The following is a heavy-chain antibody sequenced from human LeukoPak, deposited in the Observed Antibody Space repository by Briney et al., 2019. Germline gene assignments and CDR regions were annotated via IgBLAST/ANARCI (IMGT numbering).Heavy chain of an antibody. CDR2: IYPSGST. Sequence: SETLSLTCAVSGGSISSSNWWAWLRQPPGKGLEWIGEIYPSGSTNYNPSLKSRVTVSVDKSKNQFSLRLTSVTAADTAVYYCARDQGGGRHARVAFDIWGQGTMVTVSS. CDR3: ARDQGGGRHARVAFDI. CDR1: GGSISSSNW. J-gene: IGHJ3*02. V-gene: IGHV4-4*02. D-gene: IGHD1-26*01.